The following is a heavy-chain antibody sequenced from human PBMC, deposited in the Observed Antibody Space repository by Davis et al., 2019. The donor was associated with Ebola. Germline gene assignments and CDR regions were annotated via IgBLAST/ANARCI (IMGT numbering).Heavy chain of an antibody. Sequence: SETLSLTCTVYGGSLSDFYWSWIRQAPGKGLEWIGEIRHVGATYYSSSLKSRVTISRDTSKNHFSLRLSSVTAADTATYYCARGVDSAKVGNSWGQGTLVSVSS. CDR1: GGSLSDFY. CDR3: ARGVDSAKVGNS. D-gene: IGHD4/OR15-4a*01. J-gene: IGHJ5*02. V-gene: IGHV4-34*01. CDR2: IRHVGAT.